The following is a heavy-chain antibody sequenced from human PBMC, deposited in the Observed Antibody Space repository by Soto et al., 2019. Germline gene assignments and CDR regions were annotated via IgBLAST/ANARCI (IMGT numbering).Heavy chain of an antibody. V-gene: IGHV1-69*06. CDR1: GGTFSSYA. CDR2: IIPIFGTA. Sequence: PVKVSCKSSGGTFSSYAIIWVRQETGQGLEWMGGIIPIFGTANYAQKFQGRVTITADKSTSTAYMELSSLRSEDTAVYYCAREGSSWDYYYYGMDVWGQGTTVTVSS. D-gene: IGHD6-13*01. CDR3: AREGSSWDYYYYGMDV. J-gene: IGHJ6*02.